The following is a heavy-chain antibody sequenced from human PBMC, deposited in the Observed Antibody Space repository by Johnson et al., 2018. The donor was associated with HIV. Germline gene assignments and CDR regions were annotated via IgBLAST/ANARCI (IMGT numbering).Heavy chain of an antibody. CDR2: IHYDGSNK. J-gene: IGHJ3*02. CDR1: GFTFSSYA. V-gene: IGHV3-30*04. Sequence: QVQLVESGGGVVQPGRSLRLSCAASGFTFSSYAMHWVRQAPGKGLEWVAFIHYDGSNKYYADSVKGRFTISRDNSKNTLYLQMNSLKTEDTAVYYCTTGPLYYDSDAFDIWGQGTMVTVSS. CDR3: TTGPLYYDSDAFDI. D-gene: IGHD3-22*01.